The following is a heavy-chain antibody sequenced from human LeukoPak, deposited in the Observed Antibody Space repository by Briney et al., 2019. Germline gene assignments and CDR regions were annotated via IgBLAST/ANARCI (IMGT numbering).Heavy chain of an antibody. V-gene: IGHV3-15*01. D-gene: IGHD3-22*01. Sequence: PGGSLRLSCAASGFTFSKVWMSWGRHAPGKGLEWVGRIKSKTDGGTIDYAAPVKGRFTISRDDSKDTLFLQMNSLKTEDTAVYYCTTDLSELDDSGYYAKYFHHWGQGTLVSVSS. CDR3: TTDLSELDDSGYYAKYFHH. J-gene: IGHJ1*01. CDR1: GFTFSKVW. CDR2: IKSKTDGGTI.